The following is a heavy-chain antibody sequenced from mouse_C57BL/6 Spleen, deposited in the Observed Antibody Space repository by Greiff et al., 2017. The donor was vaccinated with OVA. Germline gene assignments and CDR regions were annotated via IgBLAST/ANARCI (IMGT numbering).Heavy chain of an antibody. D-gene: IGHD2-1*01. Sequence: VQLQQSGAELVMPGASVKLSCKASGYTFTSYWMHWVKQRPGQGLEWIGEIDPSDSYTNYNQKFKGKSTLTVDKSSSTAYMQLSSLTSEDSAVYYCAIYYGNYGFAYWGQGTLVTVSA. CDR1: GYTFTSYW. J-gene: IGHJ3*01. CDR2: IDPSDSYT. CDR3: AIYYGNYGFAY. V-gene: IGHV1-69*01.